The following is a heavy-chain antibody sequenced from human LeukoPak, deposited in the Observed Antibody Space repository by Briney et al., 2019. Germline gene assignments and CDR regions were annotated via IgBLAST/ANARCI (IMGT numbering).Heavy chain of an antibody. CDR1: GGSFSGYY. D-gene: IGHD1-26*01. Sequence: SETLSLTCAVYGGSFSGYYWSWIRQPPGKGLEWIGEINHSGSTNYNPSLKSRVTISVDTSKNQFSLKLSSVTAADTAVYYCARQYSGSYDYYYYYMDVWGKGTTVTTSS. CDR2: INHSGST. V-gene: IGHV4-34*01. J-gene: IGHJ6*03. CDR3: ARQYSGSYDYYYYYMDV.